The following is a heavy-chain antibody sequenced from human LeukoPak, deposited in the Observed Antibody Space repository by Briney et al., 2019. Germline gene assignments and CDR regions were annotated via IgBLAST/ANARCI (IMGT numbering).Heavy chain of an antibody. V-gene: IGHV5-51*01. CDR1: GYSFTTYW. CDR3: ARHNRWFGELDDAFDI. D-gene: IGHD3-10*01. J-gene: IGHJ3*02. Sequence: GESLKISCKGSGYSFTTYWIGWVRQMPGKGLEWMGIIYSGDSDARYSPSFQGQVTMSVDKSISTAYLQWSSLKAPDTAMYYCARHNRWFGELDDAFDIWGQGTMVTVSS. CDR2: IYSGDSDA.